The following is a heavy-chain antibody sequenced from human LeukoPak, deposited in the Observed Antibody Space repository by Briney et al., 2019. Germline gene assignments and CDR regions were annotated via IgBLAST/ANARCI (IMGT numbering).Heavy chain of an antibody. J-gene: IGHJ3*02. Sequence: GGSLRLPCAASGFTFSSYSMNWVRQAPGKGLEWVSSISSSSSYIYYADSVKGRFTISRDNAKNSLYLQMNSLRAEDTAVYYCARPDAGSTDIVVVPAAPDDAFDIWGQGTMVTVSS. CDR1: GFTFSSYS. V-gene: IGHV3-21*01. CDR3: ARPDAGSTDIVVVPAAPDDAFDI. CDR2: ISSSSSYI. D-gene: IGHD2-2*01.